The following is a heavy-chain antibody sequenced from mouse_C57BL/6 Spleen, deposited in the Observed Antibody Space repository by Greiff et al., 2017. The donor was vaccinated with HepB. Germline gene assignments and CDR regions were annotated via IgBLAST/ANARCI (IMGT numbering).Heavy chain of an antibody. D-gene: IGHD1-1*01. Sequence: EVQLQQSGPELVKPGASVKISCKASGYTFTDYYMNWVKQSHGKSLEWIGDINPNNGGTSYNQKFKGKATLTVDKSSSTAYMELRSLTSEDSAVYYCARSILLRPYFDYWGQGTTLTVSS. V-gene: IGHV1-26*01. J-gene: IGHJ2*01. CDR3: ARSILLRPYFDY. CDR2: INPNNGGT. CDR1: GYTFTDYY.